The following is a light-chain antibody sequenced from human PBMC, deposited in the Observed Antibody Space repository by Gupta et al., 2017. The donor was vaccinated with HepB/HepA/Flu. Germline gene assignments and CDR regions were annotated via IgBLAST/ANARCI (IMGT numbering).Light chain of an antibody. CDR2: GAS. Sequence: IVMTQSPATLSVSPGERATLSCTASQSVSSTLAWYQQKPGQAPRLLIYGASTRATGIPARFSGSGSGTEFTLTISSLHSEDFAVYYCHQYNKCPLTFGGGTKVEIK. V-gene: IGKV3-15*01. CDR1: QSVSST. CDR3: HQYNKCPLT. J-gene: IGKJ4*01.